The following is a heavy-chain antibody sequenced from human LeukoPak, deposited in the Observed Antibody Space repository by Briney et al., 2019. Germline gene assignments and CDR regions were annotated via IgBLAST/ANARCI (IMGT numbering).Heavy chain of an antibody. J-gene: IGHJ4*02. CDR1: GYTFTDYG. D-gene: IGHD3-22*01. CDR2: ISTYNGNS. Sequence: ASVKVSCKASGYTFTDYGISWVRQAPGQGLEWMGWISTYNGNSNYAQKLQGRVAMTTDTSTSTAYMELMSLRSDDTAVYYCARDCDRSGYYCYWGQGTLVTVSS. V-gene: IGHV1-18*01. CDR3: ARDCDRSGYYCY.